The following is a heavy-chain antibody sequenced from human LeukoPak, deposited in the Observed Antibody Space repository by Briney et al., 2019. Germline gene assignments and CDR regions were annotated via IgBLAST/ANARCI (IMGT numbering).Heavy chain of an antibody. CDR3: TRDLMDYDVSTGLHHYYMDV. CDR1: GFTFSSYW. D-gene: IGHD3-9*01. V-gene: IGHV3-74*01. CDR2: INGDGRNI. Sequence: GGSLRLSCVASGFTFSSYWMHWVRQDPRKGLVWVSRINGDGRNINYADSVRGRFTISRDNAKNTLYLQTNTLRVEDTAVYYCTRDLMDYDVSTGLHHYYMDVWGQGTTVTVSS. J-gene: IGHJ6*02.